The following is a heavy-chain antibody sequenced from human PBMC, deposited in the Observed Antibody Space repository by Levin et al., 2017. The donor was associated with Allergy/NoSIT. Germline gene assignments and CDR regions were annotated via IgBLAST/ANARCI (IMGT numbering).Heavy chain of an antibody. CDR1: GFTFDDFA. J-gene: IGHJ4*02. V-gene: IGHV3-9*01. CDR3: AKGPQLPIVRGGADY. CDR2: MSWNSVNI. Sequence: PGGSLRLSCAATGFTFDDFAMHWVRQAPGKGLEWVSGMSWNSVNIGYADSVMGRFTISIDNAENSLYLQMNSLGPDDTALYYCAKGPQLPIVRGGADYWGQGTLVTVSS. D-gene: IGHD3-10*01.